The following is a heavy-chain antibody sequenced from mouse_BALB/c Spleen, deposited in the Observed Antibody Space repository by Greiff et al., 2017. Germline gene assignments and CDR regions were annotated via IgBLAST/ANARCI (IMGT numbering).Heavy chain of an antibody. D-gene: IGHD1-1*01. Sequence: EVMLVESGGGLVKPGGSLKLSCAASGFTFSSYTMSWVRQTPEKRLEWVATISSGGSYTYYPDSVKGRFTISRDNAKNTLYLQMSSLKSEDTAMYYCTRGPFITTVVANYFDYWGQGTTLTVSS. CDR3: TRGPFITTVVANYFDY. J-gene: IGHJ2*01. V-gene: IGHV5-6-4*01. CDR2: ISSGGSYT. CDR1: GFTFSSYT.